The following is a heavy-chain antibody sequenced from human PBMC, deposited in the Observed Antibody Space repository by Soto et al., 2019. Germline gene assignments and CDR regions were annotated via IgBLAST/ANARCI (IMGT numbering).Heavy chain of an antibody. D-gene: IGHD6-13*01. V-gene: IGHV3-30*18. J-gene: IGHJ6*02. CDR3: AKSEFASRHYFYYGMDV. CDR2: ISYDGRNK. Sequence: PGGSLRLSCAASGFAFSSFAMHWVRQAPGKGLEWVAVISYDGRNKYHAESVKGRFTISRDNSKNTLSLQMNSLRAEDTALYYCAKSEFASRHYFYYGMDVWGQGTTVTVS. CDR1: GFAFSSFA.